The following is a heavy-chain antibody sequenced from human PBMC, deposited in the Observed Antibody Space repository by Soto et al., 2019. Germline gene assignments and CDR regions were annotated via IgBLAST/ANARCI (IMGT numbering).Heavy chain of an antibody. CDR1: GGSISSGGYY. D-gene: IGHD5-18*01. Sequence: ASETLSLTCTVSGGSISSGGYYWSWIRQHPGKGLEWIGYIYYIGSTYYNPSLKSRVTISVDTSKSQFSLKLSSVTAADTAVYYCAKDSGYNYGYFRWFDPWGQGTLVTVSS. J-gene: IGHJ5*02. CDR3: AKDSGYNYGYFRWFDP. V-gene: IGHV4-31*03. CDR2: IYYIGST.